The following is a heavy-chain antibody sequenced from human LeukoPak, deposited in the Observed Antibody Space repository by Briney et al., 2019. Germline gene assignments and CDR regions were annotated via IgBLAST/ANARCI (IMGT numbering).Heavy chain of an antibody. CDR2: INPSDSYT. J-gene: IGHJ4*02. CDR1: GSIFTNYW. V-gene: IGHV5-10-1*01. CDR3: ARRSGGDDYYDSSGYYEGLGY. Sequence: RAGASLQISCKSSGSIFTNYWISWVRQLPGKGLEWMGRINPSDSYTNYRPSFQGHVTISANKSISTAYLQWSSLKASDTAMYYCARRSGGDDYYDSSGYYEGLGYWGQGTLVT. D-gene: IGHD3-22*01.